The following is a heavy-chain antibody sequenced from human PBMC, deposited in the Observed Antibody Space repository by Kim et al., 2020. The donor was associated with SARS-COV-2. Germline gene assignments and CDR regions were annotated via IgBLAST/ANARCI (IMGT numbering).Heavy chain of an antibody. CDR1: GFTFSSYG. V-gene: IGHV3-30*18. D-gene: IGHD6-13*01. Sequence: GGSLRLSCAASGFTFSSYGMHWVRQAPGKGLEWVAVVSYDGRNKYYADSVKGRFTISRDNSKNTLYLQMNRLRAEDTAVYFCAKDVRTEAAAMDVWGQGTTVTVSS. J-gene: IGHJ6*02. CDR2: VSYDGRNK. CDR3: AKDVRTEAAAMDV.